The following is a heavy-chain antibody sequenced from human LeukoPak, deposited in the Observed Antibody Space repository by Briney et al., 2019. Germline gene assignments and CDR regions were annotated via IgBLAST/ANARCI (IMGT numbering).Heavy chain of an antibody. CDR2: IYYSGST. CDR3: ARDSPATLPDY. CDR1: GGSISSYY. J-gene: IGHJ4*02. Sequence: SETLSLTCTVSGGSISSYYWSWIRQPPGKGLEWIGYIYYSGSTYYNPSLKSRVTISVDTSKNQFSLKLSSVTAADTAVYYCARDSPATLPDYWGQGTLVTVSS. D-gene: IGHD3-16*01. V-gene: IGHV4-59*12.